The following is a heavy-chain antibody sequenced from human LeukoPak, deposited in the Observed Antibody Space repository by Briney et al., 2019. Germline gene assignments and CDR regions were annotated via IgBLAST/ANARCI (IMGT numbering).Heavy chain of an antibody. CDR3: AKVIGYYYDSSGHTTFDY. CDR1: GFTFSSYA. V-gene: IGHV3-23*01. D-gene: IGHD3-22*01. J-gene: IGHJ4*02. Sequence: GGSLRLSCAASGFTFSSYAMSWVRQAPGKGLEWVSAISGSGGSTYYADSVKGRFTISRDNSKNTLYLQMNSLRAEDTAVYYCAKVIGYYYDSSGHTTFDYWGQGTLVTVSS. CDR2: ISGSGGST.